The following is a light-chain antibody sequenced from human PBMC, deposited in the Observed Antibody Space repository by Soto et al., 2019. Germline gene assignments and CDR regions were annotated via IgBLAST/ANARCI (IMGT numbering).Light chain of an antibody. J-gene: IGLJ2*01. Sequence: QSALTQPASVSGSPGQSITIPCTGTSSDVGSYNLVSWYQQHPGKAPKLMIYEGSKRPSGVSNRFSGSKSGNTASLTISGLQAEDEADYYCCSYAGSSTDVVFGGGTQLTVL. CDR3: CSYAGSSTDVV. CDR2: EGS. CDR1: SSDVGSYNL. V-gene: IGLV2-23*01.